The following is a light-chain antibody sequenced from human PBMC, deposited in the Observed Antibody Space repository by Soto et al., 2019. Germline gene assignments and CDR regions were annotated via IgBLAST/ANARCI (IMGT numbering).Light chain of an antibody. Sequence: QSVLSQPPSASGTPGQGVTISCSGSSSNIGDNGVNWYQQLPGTAPKLLIYNDNQRPSGVTDRFSGSKSGTSASLAISGLQSEDEADYYCASWDDSLTVLFGGGTKLTVL. J-gene: IGLJ3*02. CDR3: ASWDDSLTVL. CDR2: NDN. CDR1: SSNIGDNG. V-gene: IGLV1-44*01.